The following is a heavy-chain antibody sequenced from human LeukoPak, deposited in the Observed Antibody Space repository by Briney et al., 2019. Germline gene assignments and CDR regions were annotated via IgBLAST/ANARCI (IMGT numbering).Heavy chain of an antibody. Sequence: TSETLSLTCAVSGGSISSGGYSWSWIRQPPGKGLEWVGYIYHSGSTYYNPSLKSRVTISVDRSKNQFSLKLSSVTAADTAVYYCARASDWFDPWGQGTLVTVSS. V-gene: IGHV4-30-2*01. CDR1: GGSISSGGYS. CDR3: ARASDWFDP. J-gene: IGHJ5*02. CDR2: IYHSGST.